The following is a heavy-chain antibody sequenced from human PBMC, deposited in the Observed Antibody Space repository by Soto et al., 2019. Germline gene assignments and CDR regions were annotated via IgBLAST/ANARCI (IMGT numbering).Heavy chain of an antibody. CDR1: GFTFSDYY. D-gene: IGHD3-3*01. CDR3: ARAQYYDFWSGYALGY. J-gene: IGHJ4*02. V-gene: IGHV3-11*01. CDR2: ISGSGDTI. Sequence: GGSLRLSCAASGFTFSDYYMSWIRQAPGKGLEWVSYISGSGDTISYGDSVSGRFTISRDNAKNSLYLQMNSLRAEDTAVYYCARAQYYDFWSGYALGYWGQGTLVTVSS.